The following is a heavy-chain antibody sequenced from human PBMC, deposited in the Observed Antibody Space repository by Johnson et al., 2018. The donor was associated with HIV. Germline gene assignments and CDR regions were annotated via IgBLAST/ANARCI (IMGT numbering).Heavy chain of an antibody. CDR3: ARDPSRSPGAFDI. V-gene: IGHV3-33*08. Sequence: QVQLVECGGGLVQPGGSLRLSCAASGFTVSSNYMSWVRQAPGKGLEWVAVIWYDGSNKYYADSVKGRFTISRDNSKNTLYLQMNSLRDEDTAVYYCARDPSRSPGAFDIWGQGTMVTVSS. CDR2: IWYDGSNK. J-gene: IGHJ3*02. CDR1: GFTVSSNY.